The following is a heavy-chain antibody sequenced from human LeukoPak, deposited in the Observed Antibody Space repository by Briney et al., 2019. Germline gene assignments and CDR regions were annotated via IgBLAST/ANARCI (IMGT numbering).Heavy chain of an antibody. CDR1: GGTFSSYA. CDR2: IIPIFGTA. J-gene: IGHJ6*03. Sequence: ASVKVSCKASGGTFSSYAISWVRQAPGQGLEWMGGIIPIFGTANYAQKFQGRVTITADESTSTAYMELSSLRSEDTAVYYCARDNYYGSGGYYSLYYYMDVWGKGTTVTISS. V-gene: IGHV1-69*13. CDR3: ARDNYYGSGGYYSLYYYMDV. D-gene: IGHD3-10*01.